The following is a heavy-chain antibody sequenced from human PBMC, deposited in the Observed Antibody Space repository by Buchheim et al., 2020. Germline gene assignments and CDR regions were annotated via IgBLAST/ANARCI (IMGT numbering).Heavy chain of an antibody. D-gene: IGHD3-3*01. CDR3: AKDLSYYDFWSGYVVDWFDP. V-gene: IGHV3-30*04. CDR2: ISYDGSNK. J-gene: IGHJ5*02. Sequence: QVQLVESGGGVVQPGRSLRLSCAASGFTFSSYAMHWVRQAPGKGLEWVAVISYDGSNKYYADSVKGRFTISRDNSKNTLYLQMNSLRAEDTAVYYCAKDLSYYDFWSGYVVDWFDPWGQGTL. CDR1: GFTFSSYA.